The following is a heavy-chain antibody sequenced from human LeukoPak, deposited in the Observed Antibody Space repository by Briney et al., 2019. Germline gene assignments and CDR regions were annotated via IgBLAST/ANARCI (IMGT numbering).Heavy chain of an antibody. CDR3: ARTYYDFWSCYYPYYFDY. V-gene: IGHV4-34*01. Sequence: SETLSLTCAVYGGSFSGYYWSWIRQPPGKGLEWIGEINHSGSTNYNPSLKSRVTISVDTSKNQFSLKLSSVTAADTAVYYCARTYYDFWSCYYPYYFDYWGQGTLVTVSS. J-gene: IGHJ4*02. CDR2: INHSGST. D-gene: IGHD3-3*01. CDR1: GGSFSGYY.